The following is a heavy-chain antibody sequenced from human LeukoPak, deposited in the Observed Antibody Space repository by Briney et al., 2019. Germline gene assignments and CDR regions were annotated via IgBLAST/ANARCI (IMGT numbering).Heavy chain of an antibody. D-gene: IGHD2-2*01. CDR3: ARVYCSSTSCWFDP. CDR2: IYTSGST. V-gene: IGHV4-61*02. J-gene: IGHJ5*02. Sequence: QVQLQESGPGLVKPSQTLSLTCTVSGGSISSGSYYWSWIRQPAGKGLEWIGRIYTSGSTNYNPSLKSRVTISVDTSKNQFSLKLSSVTAADTAVYYCARVYCSSTSCWFDPWRQGTLVTVSS. CDR1: GGSISSGSYY.